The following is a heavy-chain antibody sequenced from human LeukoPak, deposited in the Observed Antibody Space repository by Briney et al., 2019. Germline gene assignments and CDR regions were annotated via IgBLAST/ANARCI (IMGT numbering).Heavy chain of an antibody. J-gene: IGHJ6*02. CDR2: ISYLGGDL. V-gene: IGHV3-30*18. CDR3: AKDRSSGPHYFYGMDV. CDR1: GFTFSSYG. Sequence: PGGSLRLSCAASGFTFSSYGIHWVRQAPGKGLEWVAVISYLGGDLFYAESVKGRFTISRDNSNKRVFLQMNSLRGEDTAVYYCAKDRSSGPHYFYGMDVWGRGTTVIVSS. D-gene: IGHD6-25*01.